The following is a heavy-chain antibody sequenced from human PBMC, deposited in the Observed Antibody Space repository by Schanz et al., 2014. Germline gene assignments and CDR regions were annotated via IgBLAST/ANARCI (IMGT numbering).Heavy chain of an antibody. Sequence: VQLVESGGGFVQPGGSLRLSCATSGFTFSSQWMHWVRQVPGKGPEWVSRTSNDGSFTTFADSVKGRFTISRDNAKNTLYLQMNSLRAEDTAVYYCVRDTDYHFDYWGQGTLVTVSS. J-gene: IGHJ4*02. CDR2: TSNDGSFT. V-gene: IGHV3-74*01. CDR1: GFTFSSQW. D-gene: IGHD4-17*01. CDR3: VRDTDYHFDY.